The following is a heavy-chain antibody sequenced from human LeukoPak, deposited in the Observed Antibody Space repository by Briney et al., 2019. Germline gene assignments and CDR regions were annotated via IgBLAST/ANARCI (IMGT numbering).Heavy chain of an antibody. D-gene: IGHD1-1*01. Sequence: SETLSLTCAVSGGSISSGNWWSWVRQPPGKGLEWIGEIYHSESTNYNPPLKRRVTISVDKSKNQFSLKLSSVTAADTAVYYCARPGRGGAFDIWGQGTLVTVSS. CDR2: IYHSEST. J-gene: IGHJ3*02. CDR3: ARPGRGGAFDI. V-gene: IGHV4-4*02. CDR1: GGSISSGNW.